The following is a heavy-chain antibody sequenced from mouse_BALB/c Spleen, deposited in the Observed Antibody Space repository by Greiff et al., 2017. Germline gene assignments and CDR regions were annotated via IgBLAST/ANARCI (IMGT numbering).Heavy chain of an antibody. CDR3: ARGTYYYGSSYYAMDY. V-gene: IGHV5-6*01. CDR2: ISSGGSYT. Sequence: EVKLVESGGDLVKPGGSLKLSCAASGFTFSSYGMSWVRQTPDKRLEWVATISSGGSYTYYPDSVKGRFTISRDNAKHTLYLQMSSLKSEDTAMYYCARGTYYYGSSYYAMDYWGQGTSVTVSS. CDR1: GFTFSSYG. D-gene: IGHD1-1*01. J-gene: IGHJ4*01.